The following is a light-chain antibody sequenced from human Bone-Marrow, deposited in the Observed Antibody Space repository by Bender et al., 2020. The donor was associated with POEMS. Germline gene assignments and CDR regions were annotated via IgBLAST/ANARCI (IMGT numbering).Light chain of an antibody. V-gene: IGLV1-51*01. J-gene: IGLJ3*02. CDR1: SSLIGVNY. CDR2: DNN. Sequence: QSVLTQPPSVSAAPGQRVTISCSGSSSLIGVNYVSWYQYLPGTAPKVLIYDNNKRPSRIPDRFSGSNSGTSATLDITGLQTGDEADYYCGTWDSRLSVWVFGGGTKLTVL. CDR3: GTWDSRLSVWV.